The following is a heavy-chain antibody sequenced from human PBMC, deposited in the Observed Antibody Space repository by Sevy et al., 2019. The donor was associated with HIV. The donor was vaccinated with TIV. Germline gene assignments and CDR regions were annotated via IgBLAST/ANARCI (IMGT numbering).Heavy chain of an antibody. CDR2: IRSKAYGGTT. D-gene: IGHD1-26*01. CDR1: GFPFGDYA. V-gene: IGHV3-49*03. J-gene: IGHJ6*03. Sequence: GGSLRLSCTTSGFPFGDYAMNWIRHAPGKGLEWVAFIRSKAYGGTTEYAASVKGRFTISRDDSKSIAYLQMNSLKTEDTGVYYCTRNRGWELLTYHYYYMDVWGKGTTVTVSS. CDR3: TRNRGWELLTYHYYYMDV.